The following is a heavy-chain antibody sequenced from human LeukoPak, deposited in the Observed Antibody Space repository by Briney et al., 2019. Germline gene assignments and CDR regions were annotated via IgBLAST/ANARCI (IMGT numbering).Heavy chain of an antibody. V-gene: IGHV1-46*01. J-gene: IGHJ4*02. D-gene: IGHD1-26*01. CDR2: INPSGGST. Sequence: ASVKVSCKASGYTFTSYYMHWLRQAPEQGLEWMGIINPSGGSTSYAQKFQGRVTMTRDTSTSTVYMELSSLRSEDTAVYYCARAYYSGSYWTSSSQQLDYWGQGTLVTVSS. CDR3: ARAYYSGSYWTSSSQQLDY. CDR1: GYTFTSYY.